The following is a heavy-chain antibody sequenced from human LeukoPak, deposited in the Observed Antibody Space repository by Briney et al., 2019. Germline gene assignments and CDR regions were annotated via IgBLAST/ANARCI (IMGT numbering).Heavy chain of an antibody. CDR3: ARDLSGSSWSYYYYMDV. Sequence: PSETLSLTCTVSGGSISSYYWSWIRQPAGKGLERIGRIYTSGSTNYNPSLKSRVTMSVDTSKNQFSLKLSSVTAADTAVYYCARDLSGSSWSYYYYMDVWGKGTTVTVSS. J-gene: IGHJ6*03. V-gene: IGHV4-4*07. CDR2: IYTSGST. D-gene: IGHD1-26*01. CDR1: GGSISSYY.